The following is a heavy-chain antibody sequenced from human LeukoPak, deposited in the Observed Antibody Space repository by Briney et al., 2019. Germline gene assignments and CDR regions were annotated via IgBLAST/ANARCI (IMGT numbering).Heavy chain of an antibody. D-gene: IGHD3-10*01. Sequence: ASVKVSYKASGYTFTSYDINWVRQATGQGLEWMGWMNPNSGNTGYAQKFQGRVTMTRNTSISTAYMELSSLRSEDTAVYYCARVPSGGARFDPWGQGTLVTVSS. CDR2: MNPNSGNT. CDR1: GYTFTSYD. V-gene: IGHV1-8*01. CDR3: ARVPSGGARFDP. J-gene: IGHJ5*02.